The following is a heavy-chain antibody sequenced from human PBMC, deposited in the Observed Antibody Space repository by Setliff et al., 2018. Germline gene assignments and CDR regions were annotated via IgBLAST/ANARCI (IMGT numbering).Heavy chain of an antibody. J-gene: IGHJ4*02. CDR3: ARAVSGYDYHYFDK. V-gene: IGHV1-18*01. D-gene: IGHD5-12*01. CDR1: GYTFTSYG. CDR2: ISAYNGNT. Sequence: GASVKVSCKASGYTFTSYGISWVRQAPGQGLEWMGWISAYNGNTNYAQKLQGRVTMTTDTSTSTAYMELSRLTSDDSAVYYCARAVSGYDYHYFDKWGQGTLVTVSS.